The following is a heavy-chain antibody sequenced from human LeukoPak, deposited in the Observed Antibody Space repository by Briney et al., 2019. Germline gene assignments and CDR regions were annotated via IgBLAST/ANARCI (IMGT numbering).Heavy chain of an antibody. CDR1: GGSISSSNW. CDR2: IYHSGST. J-gene: IGHJ4*02. CDR3: ARGFYSNYDFDY. V-gene: IGHV4-4*02. Sequence: SETLSLTCAVSGGSISSSNWWSWVRQPPGKGLEWIGEIYHSGSTNYNPSLKSRVTISVDTSKSQFSLRLSSVTAADTAVYYCARGFYSNYDFDYWGQGTLVTVSS. D-gene: IGHD4-11*01.